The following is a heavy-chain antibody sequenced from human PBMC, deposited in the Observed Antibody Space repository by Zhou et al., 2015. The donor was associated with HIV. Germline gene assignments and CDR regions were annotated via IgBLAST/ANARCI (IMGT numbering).Heavy chain of an antibody. J-gene: IGHJ4*02. Sequence: QVQLVQSGAEVKKPGSSVKVSCKASGGTFSSYAISWVRQAPGQGLEWMGGIIPIFGTANYAQKFQGRVTITADESTSTAYMELSSLRSEDTAVYYCARDYHPVQSDQLYSSWGLWGQGTLVTVSS. CDR3: ARDYHPVQSDQLYSSWGL. D-gene: IGHD6-6*01. CDR1: GGTFSSYA. CDR2: IIPIFGTA. V-gene: IGHV1-69*01.